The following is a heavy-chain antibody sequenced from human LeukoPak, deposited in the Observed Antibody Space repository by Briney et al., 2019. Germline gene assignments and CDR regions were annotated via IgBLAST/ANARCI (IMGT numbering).Heavy chain of an antibody. CDR3: ARGLQVGYRGYDWVFDY. J-gene: IGHJ4*02. CDR2: IYHSGST. V-gene: IGHV4-38-2*02. D-gene: IGHD5-12*01. CDR1: DYSISSGYY. Sequence: PSETLSLTCTVSDYSISSGYYWGWIRQPPGKGLEWIGTIYHSGSTYYNPSLKSRVTISVDTSKNQFSLKLSSVTAAATDVYYCARGLQVGYRGYDWVFDYWGQGTLVTVSS.